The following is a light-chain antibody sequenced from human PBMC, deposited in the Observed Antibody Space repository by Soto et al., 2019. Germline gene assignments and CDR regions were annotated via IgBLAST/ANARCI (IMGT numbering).Light chain of an antibody. CDR3: QQYGSSPIT. J-gene: IGKJ5*01. CDR1: QSISSSY. Sequence: EIVLTQSPGTLSLSPGERATLSCRASQSISSSYLAWYQQKRGQGPRLHIYGASSGATGIPDRFSGSGSGTDFTLTISRLEPEDSAVYYCQQYGSSPITFGQGTRLEIK. CDR2: GAS. V-gene: IGKV3-20*01.